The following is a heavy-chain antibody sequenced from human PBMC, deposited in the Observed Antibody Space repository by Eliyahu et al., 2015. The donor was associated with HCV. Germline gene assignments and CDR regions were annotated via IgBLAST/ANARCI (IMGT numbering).Heavy chain of an antibody. V-gene: IGHV4-39*01. Sequence: QLQLQESGPGLVKPSETLSLTCTVSGGSFRSSSYYWGWIRQRPGKGLEWIGTIYFSGTTYYNPSLESRVTISVDTSKNQFSLKLTSVTAADTALYFCSRGPAGDYGGVWFDPWGQGTLVTVSS. CDR1: GGSFRSSSYY. J-gene: IGHJ5*02. CDR2: IYFSGTT. CDR3: SRGPAGDYGGVWFDP. D-gene: IGHD4-17*01.